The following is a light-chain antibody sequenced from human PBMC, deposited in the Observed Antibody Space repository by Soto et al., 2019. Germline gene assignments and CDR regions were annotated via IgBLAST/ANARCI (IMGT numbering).Light chain of an antibody. Sequence: QAVLTQSSSASASLGSSVKLTCTLSSRHSRYTIAWHQQQPGKAPRYLMNVESSGSYSKGSGVPDRFSGSSSGADRYLTISNLQFEDEADYYCETWDSRTYVFGTGTKVTVL. CDR1: SRHSRYT. CDR2: VESSGSY. J-gene: IGLJ1*01. CDR3: ETWDSRTYV. V-gene: IGLV4-60*02.